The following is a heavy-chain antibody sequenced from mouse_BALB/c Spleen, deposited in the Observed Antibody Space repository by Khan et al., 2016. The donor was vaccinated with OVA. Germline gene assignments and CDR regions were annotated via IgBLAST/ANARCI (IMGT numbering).Heavy chain of an antibody. CDR3: AREEALYYFDY. Sequence: QVQLKESGAELVRPGTSVKLSCKTSGYIFTSYWIHWVKQRSGQGLDWIARVYPGTDNTYYNENFKDKATLTADKSSTTVYLQLSSLKSEDSAVFFCAREEALYYFDYWGQGTTLTVSS. CDR2: VYPGTDNT. CDR1: GYIFTSYW. V-gene: IGHV1-76*01. J-gene: IGHJ2*01. D-gene: IGHD3-2*02.